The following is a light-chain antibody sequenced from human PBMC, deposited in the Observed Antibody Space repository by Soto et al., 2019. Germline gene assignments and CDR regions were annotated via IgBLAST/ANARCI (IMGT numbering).Light chain of an antibody. CDR1: QSLLDSDEGHPY. J-gene: IGKJ5*01. CDR2: TVS. V-gene: IGKV2-40*01. Sequence: DIVMTQTPRSLTVPPGEPASIXXRSXQSLLDSDEGHPYLDWDLQKPGTSPQXXCDTVSYRASLGPDMFSGRGAVTYFTLKSSRVDAAAVGVYSCMQRLEVTLTFGGGTRLEIK. CDR3: MQRLEVTLT.